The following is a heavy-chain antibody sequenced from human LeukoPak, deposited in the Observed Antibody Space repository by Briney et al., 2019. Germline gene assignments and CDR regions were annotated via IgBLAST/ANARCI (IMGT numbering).Heavy chain of an antibody. CDR2: IYYSGTT. V-gene: IGHV4-39*01. CDR3: ARLNYYTLSGYYFDY. Sequence: SETLSLTCTVSGGSIRSRTYYWGWIRQPPGKGLEWLGSIYYSGTTYYNPSLKSRVSISVDTSKNQLSLKLSSVTAADTAVYYCARLNYYTLSGYYFDYWGQGTLVTVSS. CDR1: GGSIRSRTYY. D-gene: IGHD3-22*01. J-gene: IGHJ4*02.